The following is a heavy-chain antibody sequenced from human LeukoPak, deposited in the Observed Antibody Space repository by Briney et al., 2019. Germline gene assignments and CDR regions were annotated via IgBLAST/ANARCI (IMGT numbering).Heavy chain of an antibody. J-gene: IGHJ3*02. Sequence: SETLSLTCTVSGGSISSSSYDWDWIRQSPGKGLEWIGNIYSGGSTYYTPSLKSRVTISVDTSKNQFSLKLSSVTAADTAIYFCARHSRSGSGGYENAFDIWGQGTMVTVSS. V-gene: IGHV4-39*01. CDR3: ARHSRSGSGGYENAFDI. D-gene: IGHD5-12*01. CDR1: GGSISSSSYD. CDR2: IYSGGST.